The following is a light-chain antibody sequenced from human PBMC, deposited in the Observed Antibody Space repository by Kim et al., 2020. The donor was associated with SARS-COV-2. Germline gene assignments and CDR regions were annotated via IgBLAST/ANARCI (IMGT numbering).Light chain of an antibody. Sequence: PGGTVTLICGSSTGPVTSGLYPYWIQLKSAQGPSILIYDTTNKHSLTPARFSGSLLGGKAALTLSGEQPEDEADYYCLLWYSGTGVFGGGTQLTVL. CDR1: TGPVTSGLY. CDR3: LLWYSGTGV. V-gene: IGLV7-46*01. J-gene: IGLJ7*01. CDR2: DTT.